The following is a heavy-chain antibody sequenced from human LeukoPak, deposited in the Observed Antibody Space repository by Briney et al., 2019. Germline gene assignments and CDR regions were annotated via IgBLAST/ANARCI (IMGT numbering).Heavy chain of an antibody. V-gene: IGHV1-24*01. J-gene: IGHJ4*02. D-gene: IGHD2-15*01. CDR3: ATTPRYCSGGSCYYFDY. CDR1: GYTLTELS. CDR2: FDPEDGET. Sequence: ASVKVSCKVSGYTLTELSMHWVRQAPGKGLEWMGGFDPEDGETIYAQKFQGRVTMTEDTSTDTAYMKLSSLRSEDTAVYYCATTPRYCSGGSCYYFDYWGQGTLVTVSS.